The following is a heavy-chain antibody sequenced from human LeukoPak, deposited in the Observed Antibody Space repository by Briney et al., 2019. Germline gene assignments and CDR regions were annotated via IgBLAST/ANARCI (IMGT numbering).Heavy chain of an antibody. CDR2: ISGDGGDT. CDR1: GFTFDDYA. J-gene: IGHJ4*02. CDR3: ARARGYSNL. Sequence: GGSLRLSCAASGFTFDDYAMHWVRQVPGKSLEWVSLISGDGGDTFYADSVRGRFTISRDNNKNSLFLQMNRLRTEDTALYYCARARGYSNLWGQGTLVSVSS. V-gene: IGHV3-43*02. D-gene: IGHD5-12*01.